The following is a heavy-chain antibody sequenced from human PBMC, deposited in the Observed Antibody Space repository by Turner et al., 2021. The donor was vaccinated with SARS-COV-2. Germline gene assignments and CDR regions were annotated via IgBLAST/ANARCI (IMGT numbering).Heavy chain of an antibody. D-gene: IGHD6-19*01. CDR2: IKQDGSET. CDR3: ARGSGWVADY. Sequence: EVQLAESGGGLVQPGGPLSLSCAASGFTFNNHWMNWVRQAPGKGLEWVAIIKQDGSETLYVDSVKGRFTISRDNAKNSLYLQMNSLRAEDTAIYYCARGSGWVADYWGQGTLVTVSS. J-gene: IGHJ4*02. V-gene: IGHV3-7*01. CDR1: GFTFNNHW.